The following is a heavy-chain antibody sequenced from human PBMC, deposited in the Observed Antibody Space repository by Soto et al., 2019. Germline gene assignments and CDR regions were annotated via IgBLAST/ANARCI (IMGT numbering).Heavy chain of an antibody. CDR3: ARIYGSGRHAFYFDY. CDR1: GGTFSSYA. J-gene: IGHJ4*02. CDR2: IIPIFGTA. V-gene: IGHV1-69*13. Sequence: SSVKVSCKASGGTFSSYAISWVRPAPGQGLEWMGGIIPIFGTANYAQKFQGRVTITADESTSTAYMELSSLRSEDTAVYYCARIYGSGRHAFYFDYWGQGTLVTVSS. D-gene: IGHD3-10*01.